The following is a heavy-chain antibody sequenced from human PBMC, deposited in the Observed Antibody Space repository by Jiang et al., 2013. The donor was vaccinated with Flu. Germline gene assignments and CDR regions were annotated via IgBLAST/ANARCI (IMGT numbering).Heavy chain of an antibody. CDR1: GGSISSYY. Sequence: SLTCTVSGGSISSYYWSWIRQPPGKGLEWIGYIYYSGSTNYNPSLKSRVTISVDTSKNQFSLKLSSVTAADTAVYYCARVKEAAGTGLVHGFDYWGQGTLVTVSS. J-gene: IGHJ4*02. V-gene: IGHV4-59*01. CDR3: ARVKEAAGTGLVHGFDY. D-gene: IGHD6-13*01. CDR2: IYYSGST.